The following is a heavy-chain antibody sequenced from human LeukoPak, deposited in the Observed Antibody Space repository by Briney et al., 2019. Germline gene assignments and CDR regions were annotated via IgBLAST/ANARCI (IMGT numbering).Heavy chain of an antibody. CDR2: IIPIFGTA. J-gene: IGHJ6*03. V-gene: IGHV1-69*05. D-gene: IGHD1-7*01. Sequence: ASVKVSCKASGYTFTGYYMHWVRQAPGQGLEWMGGIIPIFGTANYAQKFQGRVTITTDESTSTAYMELSSLRSEDTAVYYCARVLQGTTGGYMDVWGKGTTVTVSS. CDR1: GYTFTGYY. CDR3: ARVLQGTTGGYMDV.